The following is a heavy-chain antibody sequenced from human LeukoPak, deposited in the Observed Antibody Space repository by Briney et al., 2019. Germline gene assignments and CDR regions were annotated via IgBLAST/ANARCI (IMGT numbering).Heavy chain of an antibody. CDR2: IKQDGSEK. V-gene: IGHV3-7*03. Sequence: GGSLRLSCAASGFTFSSYGMHWVRQAPGKGLEWVANIKQDGSEKYYVDSVKGRFTISRDNAKNSLYLQMNSLRAEDTAVYYCARDRSSYDFWSGYPYYFDYWGQGTLVTVSS. D-gene: IGHD3-3*01. CDR3: ARDRSSYDFWSGYPYYFDY. CDR1: GFTFSSYG. J-gene: IGHJ4*02.